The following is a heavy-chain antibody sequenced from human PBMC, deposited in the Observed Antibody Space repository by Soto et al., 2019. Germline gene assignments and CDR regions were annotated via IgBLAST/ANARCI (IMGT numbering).Heavy chain of an antibody. CDR2: ISGSGGST. CDR3: AFEYCSGGSCDPDAFDI. Sequence: GGSLSLSCAASGFTFSSYAMSWVRQAPGKGLEWVSAISGSGGSTYYADSVKGRFTISRDNSKNTLYLQMNSLRAEDTAVYYCAFEYCSGGSCDPDAFDIWGQGTMVTVSS. J-gene: IGHJ3*02. V-gene: IGHV3-23*01. CDR1: GFTFSSYA. D-gene: IGHD2-15*01.